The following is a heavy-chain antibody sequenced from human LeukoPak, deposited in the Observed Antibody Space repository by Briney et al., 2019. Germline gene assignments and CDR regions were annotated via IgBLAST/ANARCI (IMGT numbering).Heavy chain of an antibody. CDR3: AKIRGPDQTTPKKNKQQPDY. CDR1: GFTFSSYA. CDR2: ISGSGGST. V-gene: IGHV3-23*01. D-gene: IGHD6-13*01. Sequence: PGGSLRLSCAASGFTFSSYAMSWVRQAPGKGLEWVSAISGSGGSTYYADSVKGRFTISRDNSKNTLYLQMNSLRAEDTAVYYCAKIRGPDQTTPKKNKQQPDYWGQGTLVTVSS. J-gene: IGHJ4*02.